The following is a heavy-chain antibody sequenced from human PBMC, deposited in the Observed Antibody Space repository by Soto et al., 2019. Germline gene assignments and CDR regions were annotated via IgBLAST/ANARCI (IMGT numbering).Heavy chain of an antibody. CDR3: VGGKYYFDY. V-gene: IGHV3-30*03. CDR1: GFPFTSYG. J-gene: IGHJ4*02. Sequence: QVQLVESGGGVVQPGRSLRLSCAASGFPFTSYGMHWVREGPDKGLEWVAIISYDGSDKYYADSVKGRFTISRANSKNPLYLQMTSLRPEDTALYYCVGGKYYFDYRGQGTLVIVSS. D-gene: IGHD3-10*01. CDR2: ISYDGSDK.